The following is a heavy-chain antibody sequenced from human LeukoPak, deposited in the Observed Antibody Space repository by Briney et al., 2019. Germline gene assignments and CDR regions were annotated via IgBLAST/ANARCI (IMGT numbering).Heavy chain of an antibody. D-gene: IGHD1-1*01. CDR2: IVGSSSNI. CDR3: ATDSPETAAFDY. Sequence: LSGGSLRLSCTASGFSFSTYSMNWVRQAPGKGLEWVSYIVGSSSNIYYVDSVKGRFTISRDNAKNSLYLQMDSLRAEDTAVYYCATDSPETAAFDYWGQGTLVTVSS. CDR1: GFSFSTYS. V-gene: IGHV3-48*04. J-gene: IGHJ4*02.